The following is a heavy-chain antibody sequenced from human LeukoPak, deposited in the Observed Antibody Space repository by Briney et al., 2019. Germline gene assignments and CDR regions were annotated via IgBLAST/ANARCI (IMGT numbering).Heavy chain of an antibody. CDR2: INGDGSST. CDR3: ASTLYYDSIGSLDAFDI. Sequence: PGGSLRLSCAASGFTFSSYSMNWVRQAPGKGLVWVSRINGDGSSTSYADSVKGRFTISRDNAKNTLYLQMNSLRAEDTAVYYCASTLYYDSIGSLDAFDIWGQGTMVTVSS. D-gene: IGHD3-22*01. V-gene: IGHV3-74*01. CDR1: GFTFSSYS. J-gene: IGHJ3*02.